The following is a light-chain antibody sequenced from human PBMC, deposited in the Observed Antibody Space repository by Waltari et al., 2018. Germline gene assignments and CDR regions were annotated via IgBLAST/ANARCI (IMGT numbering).Light chain of an antibody. Sequence: ETVLTQSPATVSLSPGESVTLSCRASQSVNTYLAWYQQKPGQAPRLLIYDASNRATGIPGRFSGSGSGTDFTLTISSLEPEDFAVYFCQQRSRWSPTFGQGTRLEIK. CDR3: QQRSRWSPT. J-gene: IGKJ5*01. CDR2: DAS. V-gene: IGKV3-11*01. CDR1: QSVNTY.